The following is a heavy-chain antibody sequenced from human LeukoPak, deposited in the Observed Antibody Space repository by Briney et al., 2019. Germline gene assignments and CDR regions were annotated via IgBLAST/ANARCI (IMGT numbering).Heavy chain of an antibody. Sequence: GGSLRLSCAASGFTFSTYWMSWVRQAPGKGLEWVAKIKQDGSEKYYVDSVKGRFTISRDNAKNSLYLQVNSLRAEDTAVYYCARDLGPFDPWGQGTLVTVSP. CDR2: IKQDGSEK. V-gene: IGHV3-7*01. J-gene: IGHJ5*02. CDR1: GFTFSTYW. CDR3: ARDLGPFDP. D-gene: IGHD7-27*01.